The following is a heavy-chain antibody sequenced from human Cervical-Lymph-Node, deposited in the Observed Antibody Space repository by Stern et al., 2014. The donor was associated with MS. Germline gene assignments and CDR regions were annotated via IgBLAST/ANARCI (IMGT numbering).Heavy chain of an antibody. J-gene: IGHJ4*02. V-gene: IGHV1-69*01. Sequence: VQLEESGAEVKKPGSSVKVSCQTSGGTFNTFAIGWVRQAPGQGLEWMGGITPLFDATNYAQKFQGRLTITADESTRTVYMELSSLRFDDTAMYYCARGDSEAPIYYFDYWGQGTLVTVSS. D-gene: IGHD2-21*01. CDR1: GGTFNTFA. CDR3: ARGDSEAPIYYFDY. CDR2: ITPLFDAT.